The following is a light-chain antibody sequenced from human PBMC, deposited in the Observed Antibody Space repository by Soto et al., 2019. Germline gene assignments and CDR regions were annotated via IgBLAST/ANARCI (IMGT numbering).Light chain of an antibody. CDR2: DSD. J-gene: IGLJ3*02. Sequence: QAMTRHSPSVCAAPGQVVTISCSGSRSNIGDHFVSWYQQLPGTAPRLLVYDSDKRPSGIPDRFSGSKSDTSATLAITGLQTGDEDDYYCGTWDSRLRATVFGGGTK. CDR1: RSNIGDHF. CDR3: GTWDSRLRATV. V-gene: IGLV1-51*01.